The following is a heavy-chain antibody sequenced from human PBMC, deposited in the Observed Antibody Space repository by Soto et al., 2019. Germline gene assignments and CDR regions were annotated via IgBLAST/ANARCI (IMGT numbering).Heavy chain of an antibody. CDR2: ISYDGSNK. Sequence: QVQLVESGGGVVQPGRSLRLSCADSGFTSRRHTMHWVRQAPGKGLEWVAVISYDGSNKYYADSVKGRFTIFRDKSNNTLYLQMNSLRPDDTAVYYCARDLEDYGETTLLDYWGQGTLVTVSS. CDR1: GFTSRRHT. J-gene: IGHJ4*02. D-gene: IGHD4-17*01. CDR3: ARDLEDYGETTLLDY. V-gene: IGHV3-30-3*01.